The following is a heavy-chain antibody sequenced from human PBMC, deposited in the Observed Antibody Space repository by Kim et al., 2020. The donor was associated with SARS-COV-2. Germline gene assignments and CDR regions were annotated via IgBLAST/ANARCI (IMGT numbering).Heavy chain of an antibody. J-gene: IGHJ5*02. CDR2: ISSSSSYT. Sequence: GGSLRLSCAASGFTFSDYYMSWIRQAPGKGLEWVSYISSSSSYTNYADSVKGRFTISRDNAKNSLYLQMNSLRAEDTAVYYCARAAIRYYYGSGSYYNIGGGRFDPWGQGTLVTVSS. CDR3: ARAAIRYYYGSGSYYNIGGGRFDP. D-gene: IGHD3-10*01. CDR1: GFTFSDYY. V-gene: IGHV3-11*05.